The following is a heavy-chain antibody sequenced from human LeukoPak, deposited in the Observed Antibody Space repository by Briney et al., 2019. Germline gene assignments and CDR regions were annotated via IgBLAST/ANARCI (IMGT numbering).Heavy chain of an antibody. V-gene: IGHV1-18*01. CDR1: GYTFTSYG. CDR2: ISAYNGNT. D-gene: IGHD3-22*01. J-gene: IGHJ4*02. Sequence: GASVKVSCKASGYTFTSYGISWVRQAPGQGLEWMGWISAYNGNTNYAQKLQGRVTMTTDTSTSTAYMELRSLRSDDTAVYYCARDGYAYYDSSGIDTEFDYWGQGTLVTVSS. CDR3: ARDGYAYYDSSGIDTEFDY.